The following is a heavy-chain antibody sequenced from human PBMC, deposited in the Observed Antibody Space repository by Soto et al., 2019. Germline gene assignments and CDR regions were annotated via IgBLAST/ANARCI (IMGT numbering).Heavy chain of an antibody. CDR1: GFTFSSYG. Sequence: QVQLVESGGGVVQPGRSLRLSCAASGFTFSSYGMHWXXXXXXXXXXXXAVIWYDGSNKCYADSVKGRFTISRDNXXXXXXXXXXXXXXXXXXXXXXXXXXXXXXXXXXXXLAYWGQGTLVTVSS. V-gene: IGHV3-33*01. CDR3: XXXXXXXXXXXXXXLAY. J-gene: IGHJ4*02. CDR2: IWYDGSNK.